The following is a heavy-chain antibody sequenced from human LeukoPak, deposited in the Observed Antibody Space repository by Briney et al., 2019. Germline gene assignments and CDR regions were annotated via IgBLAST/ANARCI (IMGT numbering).Heavy chain of an antibody. V-gene: IGHV3-48*01. CDR3: AKEKKYYYDGSGYPGYDY. CDR1: GFTFSSYS. J-gene: IGHJ4*02. CDR2: ISSSGSTI. Sequence: GGSLRLSCTASGFTFSSYSMNWVRQAPGKGLEWVSYISSSGSTIYYADSVKGRFTISRDNSKNTLYLQMNSLRAEDTAVYYCAKEKKYYYDGSGYPGYDYWGQGTLVTVSS. D-gene: IGHD3-22*01.